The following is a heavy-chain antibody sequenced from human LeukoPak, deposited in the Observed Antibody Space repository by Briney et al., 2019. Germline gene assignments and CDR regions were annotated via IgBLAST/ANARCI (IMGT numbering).Heavy chain of an antibody. CDR3: ARTGIAAAGVRDALYYFDY. CDR2: IIPIFGTA. D-gene: IGHD6-13*01. Sequence: ASVKVSCKASGGTFSSYAISWVRRAPGQGLEWMGGIIPIFGTANYAQKFQGRVTITADESTSTAYMELSSLRSEDTAVYYCARTGIAAAGVRDALYYFDYWGQGTLVTVSS. J-gene: IGHJ4*02. V-gene: IGHV1-69*13. CDR1: GGTFSSYA.